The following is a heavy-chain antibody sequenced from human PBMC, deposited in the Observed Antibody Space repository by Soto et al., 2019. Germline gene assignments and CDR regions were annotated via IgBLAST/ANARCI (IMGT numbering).Heavy chain of an antibody. Sequence: GGSLRLSCAASGFTFSSYAMHWVRQAPGKGLEWVAVISYDGSNKYYADSVKGRFTISRDNSKNTLYLQMNSLRAEDTAVYYCARDKAARTFDYWGQGTLVTVSS. CDR3: ARDKAARTFDY. D-gene: IGHD6-6*01. CDR2: ISYDGSNK. J-gene: IGHJ4*02. CDR1: GFTFSSYA. V-gene: IGHV3-30-3*01.